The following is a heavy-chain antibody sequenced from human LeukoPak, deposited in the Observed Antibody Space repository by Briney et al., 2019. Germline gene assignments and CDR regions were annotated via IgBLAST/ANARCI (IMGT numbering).Heavy chain of an antibody. J-gene: IGHJ4*02. CDR3: ARAEVIDY. Sequence: PSETLSLTCTVSGGTISSSSDYWGWIRQPPGKGLEWIGSIYYSGSTYYNPSLKSRVTTSVDTSKNQFSLKLSSVTAADTAVYYCARAEVIDYWGQGTLVTVSS. CDR1: GGTISSSSDY. V-gene: IGHV4-39*07. D-gene: IGHD3-22*01. CDR2: IYYSGST.